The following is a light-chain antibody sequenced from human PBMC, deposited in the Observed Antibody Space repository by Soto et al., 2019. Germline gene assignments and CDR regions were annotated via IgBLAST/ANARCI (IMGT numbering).Light chain of an antibody. Sequence: QTVVTQPASVSGSPGQSITLSCTATSSDVGSFNFVSWYQQHPDKAPKLLIYDVSNRPSGVSSRFSGSKSDYTASLTISGLQPEDEADYYCCSHTTSSTWVFGGGTKLTVL. CDR1: SSDVGSFNF. J-gene: IGLJ3*02. CDR2: DVS. CDR3: CSHTTSSTWV. V-gene: IGLV2-14*03.